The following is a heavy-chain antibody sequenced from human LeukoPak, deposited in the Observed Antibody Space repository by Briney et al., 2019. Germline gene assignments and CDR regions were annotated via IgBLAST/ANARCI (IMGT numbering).Heavy chain of an antibody. D-gene: IGHD3-22*01. Sequence: PSETLSPTCTVSGGSIRSYYWSWIRQPPGKGLEWIGYMSYSGSSKYNPPLKSRVTISVDASKNQFSLKLSSATAADTAVYYCARDGYPDSSGYDYPPSVWGQGTLVTVSS. J-gene: IGHJ4*02. CDR2: MSYSGSS. V-gene: IGHV4-59*01. CDR1: GGSIRSYY. CDR3: ARDGYPDSSGYDYPPSV.